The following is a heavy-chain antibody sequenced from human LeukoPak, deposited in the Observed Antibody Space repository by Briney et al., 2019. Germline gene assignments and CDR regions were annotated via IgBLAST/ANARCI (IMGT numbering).Heavy chain of an antibody. CDR2: INTDGAST. Sequence: SGGSLRLSCAASGFTFTSYWMHWIRRAPGKGLVWVSRINTDGASTSYADSVQGRFTISRDNAKNTLYLQMNSLRPEDTAVYYCARDLAVAGTRTFDYWGQGTLVTVSS. CDR1: GFTFTSYW. D-gene: IGHD6-19*01. CDR3: ARDLAVAGTRTFDY. J-gene: IGHJ4*02. V-gene: IGHV3-74*01.